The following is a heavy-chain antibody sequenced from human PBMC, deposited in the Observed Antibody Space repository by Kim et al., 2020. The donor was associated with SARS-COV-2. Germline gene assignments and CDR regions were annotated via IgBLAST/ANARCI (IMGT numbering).Heavy chain of an antibody. Sequence: GGSLRLSCAASGFTFSSYSMNWVRQAPGKGLEWVSYISSSSTIYYADSVKGRFTISRDNAKNSLYLQMNSLRDEDTAVYYCARDGGGGNSDYWGQGTLVTVSS. V-gene: IGHV3-48*02. CDR1: GFTFSSYS. J-gene: IGHJ4*02. CDR3: ARDGGGGNSDY. CDR2: ISSSSTI. D-gene: IGHD2-21*02.